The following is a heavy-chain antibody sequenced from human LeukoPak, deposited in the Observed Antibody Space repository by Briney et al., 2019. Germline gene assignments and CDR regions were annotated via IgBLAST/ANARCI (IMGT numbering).Heavy chain of an antibody. V-gene: IGHV5-51*01. Sequence: GESLKISCKGSGYSFTSYWIGWVRQMPGKGLEWMGNIYPGDSDTRYSPSFPGQVTFSADTSINIAYLQLSGLKASDTAIYYCARRYSKLGDQRDAFDIWGQGTMVTVSS. CDR1: GYSFTSYW. CDR3: ARRYSKLGDQRDAFDI. CDR2: IYPGDSDT. J-gene: IGHJ3*02. D-gene: IGHD3-16*01.